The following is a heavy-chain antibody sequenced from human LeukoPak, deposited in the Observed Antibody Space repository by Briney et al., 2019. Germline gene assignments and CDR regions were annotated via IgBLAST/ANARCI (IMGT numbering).Heavy chain of an antibody. CDR3: ARGLFYYDSSGYYYYYYYMDV. CDR1: GGTFSSYA. D-gene: IGHD3-22*01. J-gene: IGHJ6*03. Sequence: GSSVKVSCKASGGTFSSYAISGVRQAPGQGLEWMGGIIPIFGTANYAQKFQGRVTITADESTSTAYMELSSLRSEDTAVYYWARGLFYYDSSGYYYYYYYMDVWGKGTTVTVSS. V-gene: IGHV1-69*01. CDR2: IIPIFGTA.